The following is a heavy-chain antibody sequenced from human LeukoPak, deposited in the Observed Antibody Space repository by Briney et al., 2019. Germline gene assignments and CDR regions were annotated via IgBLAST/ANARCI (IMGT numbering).Heavy chain of an antibody. D-gene: IGHD3-3*01. CDR1: GFTFDDYA. CDR3: AKDNRYYDFWSGYFDY. Sequence: GGSLRLSCAASGFTFDDYAMHWVRQAPGKGLEWVSGISWNSGSIGYADSVKGRFTISGDNAKNSLYLQMNSLRAEDTALYYCAKDNRYYDFWSGYFDYWGQGTLVTVSS. V-gene: IGHV3-9*01. J-gene: IGHJ4*02. CDR2: ISWNSGSI.